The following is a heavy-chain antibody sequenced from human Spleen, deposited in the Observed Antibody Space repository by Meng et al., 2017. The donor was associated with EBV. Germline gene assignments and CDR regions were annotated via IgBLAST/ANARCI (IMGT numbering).Heavy chain of an antibody. D-gene: IGHD2-8*02. CDR1: GYTFSGDA. CDR2: INTANGNT. V-gene: IGHV1-3*04. Sequence: VQLLQSGAEVKKPGACVNVSCKASGYTFSGDAMHWLRQAPGQRPEWIGWINTANGNTKYSQKFQGRVSITRDRSATTTNMELSSLTSEDTAVYYCATGGRPLWSHWGQGTLVTVSS. J-gene: IGHJ4*02. CDR3: ATGGRPLWSH.